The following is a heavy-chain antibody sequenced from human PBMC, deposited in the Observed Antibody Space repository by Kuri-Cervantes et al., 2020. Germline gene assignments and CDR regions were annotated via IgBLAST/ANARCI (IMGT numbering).Heavy chain of an antibody. CDR3: ARVNNWNYDNWYFDL. J-gene: IGHJ2*01. Sequence: ASVKVSCKASGGTFSSYAISWVRQAPRQGLEWMGWISAYNGNTNYSQKFQGRVTITRDTSASTAYMELSSLRSEDTAVYYCARVNNWNYDNWYFDLWGRGTLVTVSS. V-gene: IGHV1-18*01. CDR1: GGTFSSYA. CDR2: ISAYNGNT. D-gene: IGHD1-7*01.